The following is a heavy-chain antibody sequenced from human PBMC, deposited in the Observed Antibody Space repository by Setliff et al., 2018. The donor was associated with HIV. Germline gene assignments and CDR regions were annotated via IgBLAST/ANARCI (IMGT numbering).Heavy chain of an antibody. V-gene: IGHV4-31*03. CDR3: AGSMGATKGSWFEP. Sequence: TSETLSLTCTVSGDSLSSGFHFWSWIRQHPGKGLEWIGSIFYTGGTYYNSSLTSRLTMSVDTSKNQFSLRLTSVSAADTALYYCAGSMGATKGSWFEPWGQGTLVTVSS. CDR2: IFYTGGT. CDR1: GDSLSSGFHF. J-gene: IGHJ5*02. D-gene: IGHD1-26*01.